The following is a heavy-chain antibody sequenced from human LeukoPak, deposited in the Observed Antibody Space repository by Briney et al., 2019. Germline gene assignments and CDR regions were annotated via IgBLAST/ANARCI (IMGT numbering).Heavy chain of an antibody. D-gene: IGHD6-19*01. Sequence: GGSLRLSCAASGFTFSSYWMHWVRQAPGKGLVGVSRINSDGSSTTYADSVKGRFTISRDNAKNTLYLQMNSLRAEDTAVYYCARVKQWLPPDYWGQGTLVTVSS. CDR3: ARVKQWLPPDY. J-gene: IGHJ4*02. V-gene: IGHV3-74*01. CDR1: GFTFSSYW. CDR2: INSDGSST.